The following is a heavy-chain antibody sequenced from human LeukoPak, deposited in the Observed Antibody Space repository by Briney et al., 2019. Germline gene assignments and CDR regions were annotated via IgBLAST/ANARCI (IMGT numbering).Heavy chain of an antibody. J-gene: IGHJ4*02. Sequence: GGSLRLSCAASGFTFDDYAMHWVRQAPGKGLEWVSGISWNSGSIGYADSVKGRFTISRDNAKNSLYLQMNSLRAEDTALYYCAKDLGNYYDSSGYWQYFDYWGQGTLVTVSS. CDR3: AKDLGNYYDSSGYWQYFDY. D-gene: IGHD3-22*01. V-gene: IGHV3-9*01. CDR2: ISWNSGSI. CDR1: GFTFDDYA.